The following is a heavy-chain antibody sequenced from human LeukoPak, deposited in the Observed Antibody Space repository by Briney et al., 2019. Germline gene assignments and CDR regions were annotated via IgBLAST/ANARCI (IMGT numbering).Heavy chain of an antibody. Sequence: GRSLRLSCAASGFTFSTYAMHWVRQTPGKGLELVAVVSFDGTSKYYADSVKGRLTISRDNSKNTLYLQMNNVRTEDTAVYSCARGGAWLRLDAFDLWGQGTVVTVSS. CDR1: GFTFSTYA. V-gene: IGHV3-30-3*01. CDR2: VSFDGTSK. J-gene: IGHJ3*01. D-gene: IGHD5-12*01. CDR3: ARGGAWLRLDAFDL.